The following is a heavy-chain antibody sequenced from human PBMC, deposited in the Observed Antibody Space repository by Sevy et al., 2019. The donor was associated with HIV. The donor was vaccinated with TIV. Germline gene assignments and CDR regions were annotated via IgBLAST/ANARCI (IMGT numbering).Heavy chain of an antibody. CDR2: ISGSGGTT. V-gene: IGHV3-23*01. J-gene: IGHJ4*02. Sequence: GGSLRLSCEVSGLTFSNYAMSWVRQAPGKGLEWVSAISGSGGTTYYADSVKGRFTISRDNSKNTLYLHMNSLRAEDTDVYYCAKREGSPYFYDRSGYYPFDYWGQGTLVTVSS. D-gene: IGHD3-22*01. CDR3: AKREGSPYFYDRSGYYPFDY. CDR1: GLTFSNYA.